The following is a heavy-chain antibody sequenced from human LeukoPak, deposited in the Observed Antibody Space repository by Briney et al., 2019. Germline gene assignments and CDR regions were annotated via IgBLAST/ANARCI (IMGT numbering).Heavy chain of an antibody. V-gene: IGHV1-2*02. D-gene: IGHD6-19*01. CDR1: GYTFTGYY. J-gene: IGHJ4*01. CDR3: ARAEVQSSGYHY. Sequence: ASMKVTCKASGYTFTGYYIYWIRQAPGQGLELVGWTNLNSAGTNYAEKFESRVFTTSSGTTSTAYLELSGLKFDDTAVYYCARAEVQSSGYHYWGQGTLITVSS. CDR2: TNLNSAGT.